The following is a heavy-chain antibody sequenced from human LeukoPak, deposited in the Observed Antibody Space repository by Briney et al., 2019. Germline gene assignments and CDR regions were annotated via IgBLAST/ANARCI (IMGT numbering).Heavy chain of an antibody. V-gene: IGHV1-69*06. D-gene: IGHD3-9*01. J-gene: IGHJ6*03. CDR1: GGTFSSYA. CDR3: ARVVPDYGILTGYYHYYYYYMDV. CDR2: IIPIFGTA. Sequence: SVKVSCEASGGTFSSYAISWVRQAPGQGLEWMGGIIPIFGTANYAQKFQGRVTITADKSTSTAYMELSSLRSEGTAVYYCARVVPDYGILTGYYHYYYYYMDVWGKGTTVTVSS.